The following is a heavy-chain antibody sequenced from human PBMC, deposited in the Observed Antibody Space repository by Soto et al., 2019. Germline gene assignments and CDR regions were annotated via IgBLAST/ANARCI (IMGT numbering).Heavy chain of an antibody. CDR2: IYPGDSNT. V-gene: IGHV5-51*01. CDR3: ARQGYCSSTACYTVDY. J-gene: IGHJ4*02. D-gene: IGHD2-2*02. CDR1: GYSFTNYW. Sequence: GESLKISCKGSGYSFTNYWIGWVRQMPGKGLEWMGIIYPGDSNTRYSPSFQGQVTISADKSISTAYLQRSSLKASDTAMYYCARQGYCSSTACYTVDYWGQGTLVTVSS.